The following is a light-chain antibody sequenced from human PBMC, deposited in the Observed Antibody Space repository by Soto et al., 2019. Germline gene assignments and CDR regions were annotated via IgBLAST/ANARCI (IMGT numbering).Light chain of an antibody. CDR2: LNSDGSH. CDR1: SGHSNYA. Sequence: QLVLTQSPSASASLGASVKLTCTLSSGHSNYAIAWHQQQSEKGPRYLMKLNSDGSHSKGDGIPDRFSGSSSGAERYLTISSLQSEDEADYYCQTGGSGIVVFGRGTKVTVL. CDR3: QTGGSGIVV. J-gene: IGLJ2*01. V-gene: IGLV4-69*01.